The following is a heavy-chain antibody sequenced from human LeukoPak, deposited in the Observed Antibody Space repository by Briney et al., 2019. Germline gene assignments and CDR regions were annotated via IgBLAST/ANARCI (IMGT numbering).Heavy chain of an antibody. CDR2: ISGSGGST. Sequence: GGSLRLSRAASGFTLSNYAMNWVRQAPGRGLEWVSAISGSGGSTYYADSVKGRFTISRDNSKNTLYLQMDSLRAEDTAVYYCARGMGSSRSSIDYWGQGTLVTVSS. CDR1: GFTLSNYA. CDR3: ARGMGSSRSSIDY. D-gene: IGHD1-26*01. V-gene: IGHV3-23*01. J-gene: IGHJ4*02.